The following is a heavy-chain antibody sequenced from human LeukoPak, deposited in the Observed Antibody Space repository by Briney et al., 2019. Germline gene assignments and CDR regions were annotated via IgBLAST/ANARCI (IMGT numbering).Heavy chain of an antibody. Sequence: PSETLPLTCTVSGASINNYYWSWIRQPAGKGLEWIGRIHGGGSTNYNPSLKSRVTVSIDTSKNQFSLKLSSMTAADTAVYYCARDLASPPYNWFDPWGQGTLVTVSS. CDR1: GASINNYY. CDR3: ARDLASPPYNWFDP. CDR2: IHGGGST. V-gene: IGHV4-4*07. J-gene: IGHJ5*02. D-gene: IGHD3-3*02.